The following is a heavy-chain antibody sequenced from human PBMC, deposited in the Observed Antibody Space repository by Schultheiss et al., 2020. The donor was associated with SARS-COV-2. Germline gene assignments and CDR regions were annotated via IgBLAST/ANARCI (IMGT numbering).Heavy chain of an antibody. D-gene: IGHD4-11*01. CDR3: ARFCSPATVTTRGYDAFDI. Sequence: SETLSLTCTVSGGSISSYYWSWIRQPAGKGLEWIGRIYTSGSTNYNPSLKSRVTMSVDTSKNQFSLKLSSVTAADTAVYYCARFCSPATVTTRGYDAFDIWGQGTMVTVSS. J-gene: IGHJ3*02. CDR2: IYTSGST. CDR1: GGSISSYY. V-gene: IGHV4-4*07.